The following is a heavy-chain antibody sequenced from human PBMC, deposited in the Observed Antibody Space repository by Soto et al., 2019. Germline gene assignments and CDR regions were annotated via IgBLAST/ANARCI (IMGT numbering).Heavy chain of an antibody. CDR1: GGSVSTGGNY. Sequence: PSETLSITCSVSGGSVSTGGNYWSWIRQPPGKGLEWVGYIHYSGRTNYNPSLKSRGTISLDTSKNQFSLNVIFVTAADTAVYYCARGLWEHHFQGVDFDYWGRGTLVTVSS. J-gene: IGHJ4*02. CDR3: ARGLWEHHFQGVDFDY. CDR2: IHYSGRT. V-gene: IGHV4-61*08. D-gene: IGHD3-16*01.